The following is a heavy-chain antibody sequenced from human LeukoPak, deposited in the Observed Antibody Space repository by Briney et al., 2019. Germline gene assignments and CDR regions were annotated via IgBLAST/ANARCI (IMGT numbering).Heavy chain of an antibody. V-gene: IGHV2-70*01. D-gene: IGHD6-19*01. CDR1: GFSLSTSGMC. CDR2: IDWDDDE. J-gene: IGHJ4*02. Sequence: SGPALVKPTQTLTLTCTFSGFSLSTSGMCVSWIRQPPGKALEWLAYIDWDDDEYYSTSLETRLTISKDTSKNQVVLTMTNMDPVDTATYYCARMGAVAGIDYWGQGSLVTVSS. CDR3: ARMGAVAGIDY.